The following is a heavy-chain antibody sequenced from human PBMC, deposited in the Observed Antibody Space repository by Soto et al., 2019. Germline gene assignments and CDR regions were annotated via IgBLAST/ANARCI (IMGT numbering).Heavy chain of an antibody. V-gene: IGHV4-59*11. CDR3: ARGVYLSLVRTGWFDP. Sequence: SETLSLTCTVSGTSMSGHFWSWMRQPPGKGLEWIGYGYYSGSTLYNPSLKSRFTISLGKFKNHFSLGLNSVTSADTAVYYCARGVYLSLVRTGWFDPWGQGTLVTVSS. CDR2: GYYSGST. CDR1: GTSMSGHF. D-gene: IGHD3-10*01. J-gene: IGHJ5*02.